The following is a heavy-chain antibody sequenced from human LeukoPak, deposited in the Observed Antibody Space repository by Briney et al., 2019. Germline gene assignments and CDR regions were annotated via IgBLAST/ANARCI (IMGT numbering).Heavy chain of an antibody. J-gene: IGHJ4*02. CDR2: ISLGGNT. Sequence: PSETLSLTCTVSSGSIGSSNWWSWVRQTPGKGLEWIGEISLGGNTNHNPSLRSRVTISVDQSKNQLFLNLTSVTAADTAIYYCASNWGYSQGHWGQGTQVTVSS. CDR3: ASNWGYSQGH. V-gene: IGHV4-4*02. D-gene: IGHD7-27*01. CDR1: SGSIGSSNW.